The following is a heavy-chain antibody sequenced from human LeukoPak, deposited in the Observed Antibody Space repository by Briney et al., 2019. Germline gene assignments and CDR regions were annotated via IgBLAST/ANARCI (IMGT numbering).Heavy chain of an antibody. Sequence: SVKVSCKASGGTFSSYAISWVRQAPGQGLEWMGRIIPILGIANYAQKFQGRVTITADKSTSTAYMELSSLRSEDTAVYYCARPCIAARRRRGYYFDYWGQGTLVTVSS. CDR3: ARPCIAARRRRGYYFDY. CDR1: GGTFSSYA. CDR2: IIPILGIA. V-gene: IGHV1-69*04. J-gene: IGHJ4*02. D-gene: IGHD6-6*01.